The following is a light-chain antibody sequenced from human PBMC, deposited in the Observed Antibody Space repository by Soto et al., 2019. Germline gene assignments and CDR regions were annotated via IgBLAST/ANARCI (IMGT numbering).Light chain of an antibody. CDR1: GSINTY. CDR2: APS. V-gene: IGKV1-39*01. J-gene: IGKJ3*01. CDR3: QQSESNFFT. Sequence: DIQLAQSPSSLSASVGDRVTITCRASGSINTYLPWYHQKPGKAPNLLIYAPSTLQRGVPSRFSGSGSGTEFTLTISSLQPQDFATQFCQQSESNFFTFGTGTQV.